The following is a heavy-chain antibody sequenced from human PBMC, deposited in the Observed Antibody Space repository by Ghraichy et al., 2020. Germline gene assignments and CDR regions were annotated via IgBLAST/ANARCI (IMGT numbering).Heavy chain of an antibody. Sequence: SETLSLTCAVYGGSFSGYYWSWIRQPPGKGLEWIGEINHSGSTNYNPSLKSRVTISVDTSKNQFSLKLSSVTAADTAVYYCARRVDTGPASRDDYWGQGTLVTVSS. J-gene: IGHJ4*02. CDR1: GGSFSGYY. CDR2: INHSGST. D-gene: IGHD3-9*01. CDR3: ARRVDTGPASRDDY. V-gene: IGHV4-34*01.